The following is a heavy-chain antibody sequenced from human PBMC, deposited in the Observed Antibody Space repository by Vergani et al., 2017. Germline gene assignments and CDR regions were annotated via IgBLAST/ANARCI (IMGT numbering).Heavy chain of an antibody. CDR1: EFKISDFD. CDR3: ARSKIINPWRTDSRLGWFDF. V-gene: IGHV3-73*02. J-gene: IGHJ4*02. CDR2: SGLEGARMIANSVA. Sequence: DVQLVQSGGGQVQPGESLEVSCAASEFKISDFDIHWVRQAPGRGLEWVGRSGLEGARMIANSVASFSASVRGRFGISGDDSKNAVHLRLSNLGVEDTPIYYCARSKIINPWRTDSRLGWFDFWGQGTLVTV. D-gene: IGHD3-22*01.